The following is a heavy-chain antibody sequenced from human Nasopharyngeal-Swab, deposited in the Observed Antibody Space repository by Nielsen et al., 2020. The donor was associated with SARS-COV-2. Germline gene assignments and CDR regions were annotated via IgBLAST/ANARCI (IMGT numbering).Heavy chain of an antibody. CDR1: GFTFSSYA. CDR3: AKWSHYDFWSGYSN. CDR2: IYSGGSST. Sequence: GGSLRLSCAASGFTFSSYAMSWVRQAPGKGLEWVSVIYSGGSSTYYADSVKGRFTISRDNSKNTLYLQMNSLGAEDTAVYYCAKWSHYDFWSGYSNWGQGTLVTVSS. J-gene: IGHJ4*02. V-gene: IGHV3-23*03. D-gene: IGHD3-3*01.